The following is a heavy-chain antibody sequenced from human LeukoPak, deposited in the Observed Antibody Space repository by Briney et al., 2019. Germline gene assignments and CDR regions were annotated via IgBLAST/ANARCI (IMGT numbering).Heavy chain of an antibody. D-gene: IGHD6-13*01. V-gene: IGHV4-39*01. CDR2: IYYSGST. J-gene: IGHJ3*02. CDR3: ARRNEDLIAAAGSDAFDI. CDR1: GGSISSSSYY. Sequence: SETLSLTCTVSGGSISSSSYYWGWIRQPPGKGLEWIGSIYYSGSTYYNPSLKGRVTISVDTSKNQFSLKLSSVTAADTAVYYCARRNEDLIAAAGSDAFDIWGQGTMVTVSS.